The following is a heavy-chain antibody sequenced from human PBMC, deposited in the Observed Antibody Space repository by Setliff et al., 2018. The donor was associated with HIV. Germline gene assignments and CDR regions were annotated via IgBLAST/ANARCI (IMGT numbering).Heavy chain of an antibody. Sequence: LSLTCTVSGGSISSRTDYWAWIRQPPGKGLEWIGSIYYSGGSSYNPSLKSRVTMSVDTSNNHFSLRLHPVTAADTAVYYCARNTLGYGAHFDNGGQGILVTVSS. V-gene: IGHV4-39*02. CDR3: ARNTLGYGAHFDN. CDR2: IYYSGGS. J-gene: IGHJ4*02. CDR1: GGSISSRTDY. D-gene: IGHD5-18*01.